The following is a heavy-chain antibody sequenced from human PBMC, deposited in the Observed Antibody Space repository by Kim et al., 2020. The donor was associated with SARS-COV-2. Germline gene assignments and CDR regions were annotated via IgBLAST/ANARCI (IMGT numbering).Heavy chain of an antibody. CDR2: ISAYNGYT. V-gene: IGHV1-18*01. Sequence: ASVKVSCKTSGYTFINHGVSWVRQAPGQGLEWMGWISAYNGYTNYARKFQGRVTMTRDTSTSTVYIEVKSLRSDDTAVYYCARDRVYTSSPADTFDVWGQGTLVSVSS. D-gene: IGHD6-6*01. J-gene: IGHJ3*01. CDR1: GYTFINHG. CDR3: ARDRVYTSSPADTFDV.